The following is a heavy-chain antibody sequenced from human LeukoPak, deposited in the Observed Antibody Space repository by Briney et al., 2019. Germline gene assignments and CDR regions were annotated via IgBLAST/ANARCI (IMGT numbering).Heavy chain of an antibody. D-gene: IGHD3-9*01. V-gene: IGHV7-4-1*02. CDR3: ARGNGYDILTGYYEEFDY. J-gene: IGHJ4*02. CDR1: GYTFTSYA. CDR2: INTNTGNP. Sequence: ASVKVSCKASGYTFTSYAMNWVRQAPGQGLEWIGWINTNTGNPTYAQGFTGRFVFSLDTSVSTAYLQISSLKAEDTAVYYCARGNGYDILTGYYEEFDYWGQGALVTVSS.